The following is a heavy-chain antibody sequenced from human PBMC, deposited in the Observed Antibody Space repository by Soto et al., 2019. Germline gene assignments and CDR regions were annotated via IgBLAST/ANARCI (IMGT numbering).Heavy chain of an antibody. CDR1: GFTFNAYS. J-gene: IGHJ6*02. V-gene: IGHV3-30*04. Sequence: QVQLEESGGGVVQPGTSLRLSCAASGFTFNAYSMHWVRQAPGKGLEWVAVISYAGHHEYYVDSVKGRFTISRDNPKHAVVLQMNSLTVEDTAVYFCAKDRAGLAGLRSSYVYYGMDAWGQGTTVIVS. CDR2: ISYAGHHE. CDR3: AKDRAGLAGLRSSYVYYGMDA. D-gene: IGHD6-13*01.